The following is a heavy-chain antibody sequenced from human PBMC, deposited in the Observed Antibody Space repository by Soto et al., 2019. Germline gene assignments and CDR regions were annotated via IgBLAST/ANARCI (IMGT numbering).Heavy chain of an antibody. CDR2: ISSSGSTI. D-gene: IGHD1-1*01. V-gene: IGHV3-48*03. J-gene: IGHJ4*02. CDR3: ARGGSRRLQLLFVFDS. CDR1: GFTFSSYE. Sequence: SLRLSCAASGFTFSSYEMNWVRQAPGKGLEWVSYISSSGSTIYYADSVKGRFTISRDNSKNTLYLQMNGLRAEDTAVYYCARGGSRRLQLLFVFDSWGQGTLVTVSS.